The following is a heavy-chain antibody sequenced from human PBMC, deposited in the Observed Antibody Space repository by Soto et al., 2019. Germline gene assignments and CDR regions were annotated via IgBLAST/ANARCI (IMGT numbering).Heavy chain of an antibody. CDR3: ARSIVVVTAADY. V-gene: IGHV1-3*01. CDR1: GYTFTSYA. Sequence: QVQLVQSGAEVKKPGASVKVSCKASGYTFTSYAMHWVRQAPGQRLEWTGWINAGNGNPKYSQKFQGRVTITRDTSASTAYMELSSLRSEDTAVYYCARSIVVVTAADYWGQGTLVTVSS. CDR2: INAGNGNP. D-gene: IGHD2-21*02. J-gene: IGHJ4*02.